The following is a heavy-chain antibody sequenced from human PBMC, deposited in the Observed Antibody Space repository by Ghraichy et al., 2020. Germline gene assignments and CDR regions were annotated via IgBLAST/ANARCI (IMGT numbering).Heavy chain of an antibody. V-gene: IGHV5-51*01. J-gene: IGHJ6*02. CDR3: ARGGYGDAYYYYGMDV. CDR1: GYSFTSYW. Sequence: GESLNISCKGSGYSFTSYWIGWVRQMPGKGLEWMGIIYPGDSDTRYSPSFQGQVTISADKSISTAYLQWSSLKASDTAMYYCARGGYGDAYYYYGMDVWGQGTTVTVSS. D-gene: IGHD4-17*01. CDR2: IYPGDSDT.